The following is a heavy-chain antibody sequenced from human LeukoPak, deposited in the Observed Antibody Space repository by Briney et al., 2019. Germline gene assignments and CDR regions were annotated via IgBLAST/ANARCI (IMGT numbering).Heavy chain of an antibody. V-gene: IGHV1-69*13. CDR3: ARSYDSSGYYPRQYFQH. Sequence: SVKVSCKASGGTFSSYAISWVRQAPGQGLEWMGGIIPIFRTANYAQKFQGRVTITADESTSTAYMELSSLRSEDTAVYYCARSYDSSGYYPRQYFQHWGQGTLVTVSS. J-gene: IGHJ1*01. CDR1: GGTFSSYA. D-gene: IGHD3-22*01. CDR2: IIPIFRTA.